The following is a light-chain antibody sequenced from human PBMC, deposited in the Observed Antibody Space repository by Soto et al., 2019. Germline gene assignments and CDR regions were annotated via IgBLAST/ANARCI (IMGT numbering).Light chain of an antibody. CDR2: DAS. CDR3: QXRXNWPRIT. Sequence: EIVLTQSPATLSLSPGERATLSCRASQSVSSYLAWYQQKPGQAPRLLIYDASNRATGIPARFSGSGSGTDFTLTISSLEPEDFAVXXXQXRXNWPRITFGPGTKVDIK. CDR1: QSVSSY. J-gene: IGKJ3*01. V-gene: IGKV3-11*01.